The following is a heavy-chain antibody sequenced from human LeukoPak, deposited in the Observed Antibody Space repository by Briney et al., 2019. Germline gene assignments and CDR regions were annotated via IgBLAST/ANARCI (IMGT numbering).Heavy chain of an antibody. CDR1: GGSISSDDYY. CDR2: IFYDGDT. J-gene: IGHJ4*02. Sequence: SETLSLTCTVSGGSISSDDYYWGWIRQPPGKGLEWIGTIFYDGDTYYSPFLKSRVTMSVDTSKNQFSLKLSSVTAADTAVYYCARDIYPWGIGDYWGQGTLVTVSS. CDR3: ARDIYPWGIGDY. V-gene: IGHV4-39*07. D-gene: IGHD6-13*01.